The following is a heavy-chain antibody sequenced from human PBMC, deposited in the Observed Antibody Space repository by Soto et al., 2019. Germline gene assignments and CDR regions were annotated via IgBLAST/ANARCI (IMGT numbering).Heavy chain of an antibody. CDR1: GFMFGGNW. V-gene: IGHV3-30*18. Sequence: PGGSLRLSCAASGFMFGGNWVHWVGQAPGKGLEWVAVISNDGSIKYHADSVKGRFIISRDNSKNTLYLQMNSLRVEDTAVYYCAKPPDYNWNDYWGQGTLVTVSS. J-gene: IGHJ4*02. CDR2: ISNDGSIK. CDR3: AKPPDYNWNDY. D-gene: IGHD1-20*01.